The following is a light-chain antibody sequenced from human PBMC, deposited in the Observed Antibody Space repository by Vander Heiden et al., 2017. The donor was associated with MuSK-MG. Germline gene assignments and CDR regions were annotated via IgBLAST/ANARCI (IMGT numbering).Light chain of an antibody. V-gene: IGLV1-44*01. CDR2: ETN. J-gene: IGLJ3*02. CDR1: SSDIGRYA. CDR3: AAWNDRLSGWV. Sequence: QSVLTQPPSASGPPGQRVTISCSGSSSDIGRYAGNCSQQVPGTAPKLLIYETNHRPSGVPDRFSGSKSGTSASLATSGLQAEDEADYYCAAWNDRLSGWVFGGGTKLTVL.